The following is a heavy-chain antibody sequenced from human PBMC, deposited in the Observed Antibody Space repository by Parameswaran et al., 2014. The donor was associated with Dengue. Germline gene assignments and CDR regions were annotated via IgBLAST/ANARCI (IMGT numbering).Heavy chain of an antibody. CDR2: ISYDGSNK. CDR3: AKDDRWLFYYY. Sequence: VRQMPGKGLEWVAVISYDGSNKYYADSVKGRFTISRDNSKNTLYLQMNSLRAEDTAVYYCAKDDRWLFYYYWGQGTLVTVSS. D-gene: IGHD3-22*01. V-gene: IGHV3-30*18. J-gene: IGHJ4*02.